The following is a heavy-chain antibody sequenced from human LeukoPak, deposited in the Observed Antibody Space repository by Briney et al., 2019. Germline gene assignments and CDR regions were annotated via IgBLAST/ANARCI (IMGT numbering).Heavy chain of an antibody. J-gene: IGHJ4*02. Sequence: PGGSLSLSCVVSGFSISNYAMSWVRQAPGKGLEWVSYISEKGGSTTYGAAVKGRFTISRDNSLHTVYLEMTSLRAEDTAVYFCAKRGVVIRGILVIGYHTEAYHYAHWGQGTLVTVSS. V-gene: IGHV3-23*01. CDR3: AKRGVVIRGILVIGYHTEAYHYAH. CDR1: GFSISNYA. CDR2: ISEKGGST. D-gene: IGHD3-10*01.